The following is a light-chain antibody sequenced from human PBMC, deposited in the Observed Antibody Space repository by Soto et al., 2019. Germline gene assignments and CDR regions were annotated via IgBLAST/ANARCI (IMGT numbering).Light chain of an antibody. J-gene: IGLJ1*01. CDR3: CASVGARSYV. Sequence: QSALTQPASVSGSPGQSITISCTGTNNLVSWYQQHPGKAPKVVLYEGTKRPSGVSNRFSGSNSSSTASLTISGLHAEDEAHYFCCASVGARSYVFGPGTKVTVL. CDR1: NNL. CDR2: EGT. V-gene: IGLV2-23*01.